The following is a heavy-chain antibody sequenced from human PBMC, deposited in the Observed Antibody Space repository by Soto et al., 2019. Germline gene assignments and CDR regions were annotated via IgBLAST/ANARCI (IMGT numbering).Heavy chain of an antibody. J-gene: IGHJ4*02. CDR1: GFTFSSYA. V-gene: IGHV3-23*01. Sequence: EVQLLESGGGLVQPGGSLRLSCAASGFTFSSYAMSWVRQAPGKGLEWVSAISGSGGSTYYADSVKGRFTISRDNSKNTLYLQMNSLRAEDTAVYYCAQSYDFWSGSIDYWGQGTLVTVSS. CDR2: ISGSGGST. CDR3: AQSYDFWSGSIDY. D-gene: IGHD3-3*01.